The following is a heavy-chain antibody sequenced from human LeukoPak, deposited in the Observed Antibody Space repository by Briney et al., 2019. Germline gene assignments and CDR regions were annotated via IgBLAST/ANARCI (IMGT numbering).Heavy chain of an antibody. Sequence: GDSLRLSCAASGFTFSSYSMNWVRQAPGKGLEWVSSVSRSSSYIYYADSVKGGFTISRDNAKNSLYLQMNSLRAEDTAVYYCASAHYDSSGYPIKGDYWGQGTLVTVSS. CDR3: ASAHYDSSGYPIKGDY. D-gene: IGHD3-22*01. V-gene: IGHV3-21*01. J-gene: IGHJ4*02. CDR2: VSRSSSYI. CDR1: GFTFSSYS.